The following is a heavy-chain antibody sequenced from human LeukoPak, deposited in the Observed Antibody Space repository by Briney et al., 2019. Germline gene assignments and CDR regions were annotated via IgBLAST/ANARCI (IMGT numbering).Heavy chain of an antibody. CDR2: MNPNSGNT. J-gene: IGHJ3*02. D-gene: IGHD3-9*01. V-gene: IGHV1-8*02. CDR3: ARSYYDILTGWEAFDI. CDR1: GYTFTSYA. Sequence: ASVKVSCKASGYTFTSYAMNWVRQAPGQGLEWMGWMNPNSGNTGYAQKFQGRVAMTRNTSISTAYMELSSLRSEDTAVYYCARSYYDILTGWEAFDIWGQGTMVTVSS.